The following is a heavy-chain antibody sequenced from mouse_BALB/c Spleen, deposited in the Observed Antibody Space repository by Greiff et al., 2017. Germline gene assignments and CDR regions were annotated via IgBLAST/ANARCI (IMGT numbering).Heavy chain of an antibody. CDR3: ARGSTTVGDY. J-gene: IGHJ2*01. V-gene: IGHV1-67*01. Sequence: VQLVESGPELVRPGVSVKISCKGSGYTFTDYAMHWVKQSHAKSLEWIGVISTYYGNTNYNQKFKGKATMTVDKSSSTAYMELARLTSEDSAIYYCARGSTTVGDYWGQGTTLTVSS. D-gene: IGHD1-1*01. CDR1: GYTFTDYA. CDR2: ISTYYGNT.